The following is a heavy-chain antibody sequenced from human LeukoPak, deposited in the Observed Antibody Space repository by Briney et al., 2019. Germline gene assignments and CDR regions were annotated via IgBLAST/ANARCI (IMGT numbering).Heavy chain of an antibody. V-gene: IGHV3-21*01. D-gene: IGHD2-15*01. CDR1: GFTFSSYW. Sequence: GGSLRLSCAASGFTFSSYWMSWVRQAPGKGLEWVSSVSTSSSYIYYADSVKGRFTISRDNAKNSLYLQMNSLRAEDTAVYYCVRGRERVAATNNWFDPWGQGTLVTVSS. CDR3: VRGRERVAATNNWFDP. J-gene: IGHJ5*02. CDR2: VSTSSSYI.